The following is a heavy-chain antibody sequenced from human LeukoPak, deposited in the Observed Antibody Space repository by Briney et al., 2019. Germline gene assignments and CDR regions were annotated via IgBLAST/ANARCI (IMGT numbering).Heavy chain of an antibody. CDR2: INPSGGST. Sequence: AAVKVSCKASGYTFTSYYMHWVRQAPAQGLEWMGIINPSGGSTSYAQKFQGRVTMTRDTSTSTVYMELSSLRSEDTAVYYCARDPTRRYPFDYWGQGTLVTVSS. V-gene: IGHV1-46*01. CDR1: GYTFTSYY. D-gene: IGHD3-9*01. J-gene: IGHJ4*02. CDR3: ARDPTRRYPFDY.